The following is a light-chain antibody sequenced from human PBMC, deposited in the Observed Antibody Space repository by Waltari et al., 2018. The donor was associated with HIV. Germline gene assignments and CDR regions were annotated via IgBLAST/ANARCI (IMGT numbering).Light chain of an antibody. V-gene: IGLV1-47*01. Sequence: SVLTQPPSASGTPGQRVTISCSGSTSNIGSNYVFWYQHLPGTAPKRLIHRNDQRPSGVPDRFSASTAGTSASLAISGLRSEDEADYYCVAWDDSLRGVLFGGGTKVAVL. CDR3: VAWDDSLRGVL. CDR2: RND. CDR1: TSNIGSNY. J-gene: IGLJ2*01.